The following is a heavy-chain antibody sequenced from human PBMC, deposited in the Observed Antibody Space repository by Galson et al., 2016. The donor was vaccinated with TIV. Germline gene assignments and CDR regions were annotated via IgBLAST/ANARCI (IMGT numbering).Heavy chain of an antibody. CDR1: GGTFSSYD. CDR2: INPAVGLI. CDR3: SSASHLVPTVHHY. V-gene: IGHV1-69*04. D-gene: IGHD3-3*02. Sequence: SVKVSCKASGGTFSSYDISWLRQIPGQGFEWMGRINPAVGLIKYAERFQGRFTITAAYMELXSLRSEDTAVYYCSSASHLVPTVHHYWGQGPLVTVSS. J-gene: IGHJ4*02.